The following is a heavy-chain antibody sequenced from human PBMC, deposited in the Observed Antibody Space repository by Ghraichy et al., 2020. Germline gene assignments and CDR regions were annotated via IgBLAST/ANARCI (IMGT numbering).Heavy chain of an antibody. CDR2: FDPEDGET. J-gene: IGHJ1*01. V-gene: IGHV1-24*01. Sequence: ASVKVSCKVSGYTLTELSMHWVRQAPGKGLEWMGGFDPEDGETIYAQKFQGRVTMTEDTSTDTAYMELSSLRSEDTAVYYCATVTSPSSHWHRFGRRYFQHWGQGTRVTVSS. CDR1: GYTLTELS. CDR3: ATVTSPSSHWHRFGRRYFQH. D-gene: IGHD3-10*01.